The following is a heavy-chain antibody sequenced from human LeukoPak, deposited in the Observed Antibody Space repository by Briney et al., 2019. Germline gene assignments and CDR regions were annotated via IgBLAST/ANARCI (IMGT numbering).Heavy chain of an antibody. J-gene: IGHJ3*02. V-gene: IGHV1-46*01. Sequence: ASVKVSCKASGYTFTNYYIHWVRQAPGHGLEWLGISNPSGDSTNYAQKFQGRVTMTRDTSTSTVYMDLSSLRSEDTAVYYCARYYCSSTSCYIDAFDIWGQGTMVTVSS. CDR1: GYTFTNYY. CDR2: SNPSGDST. D-gene: IGHD2-2*01. CDR3: ARYYCSSTSCYIDAFDI.